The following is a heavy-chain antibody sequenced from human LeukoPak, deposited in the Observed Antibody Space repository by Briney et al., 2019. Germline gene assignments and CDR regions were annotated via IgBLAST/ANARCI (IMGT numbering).Heavy chain of an antibody. CDR3: AKASGYSYGSRDYYYYYYMDV. CDR1: GFTFDDYA. J-gene: IGHJ6*03. Sequence: GRSLRLSCAASGFTFDDYAMHWVRQAPGKGLEWVSGISWNSGSIGYADSVKGRFTISRDSAKNSLYLQMNSLRAEDTALYYCAKASGYSYGSRDYYYYYYMDVWGKGTTVTVSS. V-gene: IGHV3-9*01. D-gene: IGHD5-18*01. CDR2: ISWNSGSI.